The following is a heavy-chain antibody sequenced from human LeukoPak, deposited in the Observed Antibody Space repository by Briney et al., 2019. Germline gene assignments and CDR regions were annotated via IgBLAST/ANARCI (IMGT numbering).Heavy chain of an antibody. CDR2: FDPEDGET. V-gene: IGHV1-24*01. CDR3: ATGSGYYDSLSFDY. Sequence: ASVTVSCKVSGYTLTELSMHWVRQAPGKGLEWMGGFDPEDGETIYAQKFQGRVTMTEDTSTDTAYMELSSLRSEDTAVYYCATGSGYYDSLSFDYWGQGTLVTVSS. CDR1: GYTLTELS. J-gene: IGHJ4*02. D-gene: IGHD3-22*01.